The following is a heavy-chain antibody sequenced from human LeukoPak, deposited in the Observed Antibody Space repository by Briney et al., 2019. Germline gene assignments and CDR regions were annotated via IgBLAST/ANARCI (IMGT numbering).Heavy chain of an antibody. V-gene: IGHV5-51*01. D-gene: IGHD1-26*01. Sequence: GESLKISCKGSGYRFTIYWIGWVRQMPGRGLEWIGIIYPGDSDIRYSPSFQGQVNISADKSISTAYLQWSSLKASDTAMYYCATQGTLGSPPFDYWGQGTLVTVSS. CDR1: GYRFTIYW. CDR2: IYPGDSDI. CDR3: ATQGTLGSPPFDY. J-gene: IGHJ4*02.